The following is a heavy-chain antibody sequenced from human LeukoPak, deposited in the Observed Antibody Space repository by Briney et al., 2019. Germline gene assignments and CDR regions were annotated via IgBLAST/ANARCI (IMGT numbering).Heavy chain of an antibody. D-gene: IGHD7-27*01. J-gene: IGHJ4*02. V-gene: IGHV1-2*06. CDR3: ARDLSSTSNWEFDY. Sequence: ASVKVSCKTSGYTFIDYFIHWVRQAPGQGLEWMGRLNPNNGDTYYAQDFQGRVTTTRDTSISTAYMELSRLTSDDTAVYYCARDLSSTSNWEFDYWGQGTLVTVSS. CDR1: GYTFIDYF. CDR2: LNPNNGDT.